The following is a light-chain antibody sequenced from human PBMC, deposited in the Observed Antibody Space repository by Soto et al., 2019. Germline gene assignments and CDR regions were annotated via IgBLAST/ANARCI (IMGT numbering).Light chain of an antibody. CDR1: QYVGTG. CDR2: GAS. Sequence: EIVMTHSPAILSVSPGERAPLSCRASQYVGTGVAWYQQKPGQAPRLLIYGASTRATGIPARFSGSGSGTEFTLSISSLQSEDSAVYYCKQYKNWPPITFGQGTRLEIK. CDR3: KQYKNWPPIT. V-gene: IGKV3-15*01. J-gene: IGKJ5*01.